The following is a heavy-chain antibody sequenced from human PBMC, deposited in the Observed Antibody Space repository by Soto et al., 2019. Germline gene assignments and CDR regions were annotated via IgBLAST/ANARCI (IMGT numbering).Heavy chain of an antibody. CDR3: ARIPPFRLCSVVSCYCGYRFDP. CDR2: IDWDDDK. Sequence: SGPTLVNPTQTLTLTCTFSGFSLSSIGMFVSWIRQPPGKALEWLARIDWDDDKYYSTSLKTRLTISKDTSKNQVVLTMTNMKPADTATYYCARIPPFRLCSVVSCYCGYRFDPWGQGTLVTVSS. CDR1: GFSLSSIGMF. J-gene: IGHJ5*02. D-gene: IGHD2-15*01. V-gene: IGHV2-70*11.